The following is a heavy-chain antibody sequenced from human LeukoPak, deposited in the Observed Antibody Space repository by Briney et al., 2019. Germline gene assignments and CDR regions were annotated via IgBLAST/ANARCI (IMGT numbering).Heavy chain of an antibody. J-gene: IGHJ5*02. Sequence: PSETLSLTCTVSGGSISNVGYYWSWLRQHPGKGPEWIGYIYYSGSTYYNPSLKSRVTISVDTSKNQFSLRLSSVTAADTAVYYCARDLPWFDPWGQGTLVTVSS. V-gene: IGHV4-31*03. CDR3: ARDLPWFDP. CDR2: IYYSGST. CDR1: GGSISNVGYY.